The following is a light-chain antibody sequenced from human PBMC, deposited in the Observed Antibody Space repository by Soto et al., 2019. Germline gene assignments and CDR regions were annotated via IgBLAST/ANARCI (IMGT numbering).Light chain of an antibody. CDR1: QRIXNNY. V-gene: IGKV3-20*01. Sequence: EIVLTQSPGTLSLSPGESATLPCRASQRIXNNYLAWYQQKPGQAPSLLXAGASNMATGSPDRLSGSGSATDFTLPISRLEPEDFAVYYFQQYKNGPRTFGQGTKVDIK. J-gene: IGKJ1*01. CDR2: GAS. CDR3: QQYKNGPRT.